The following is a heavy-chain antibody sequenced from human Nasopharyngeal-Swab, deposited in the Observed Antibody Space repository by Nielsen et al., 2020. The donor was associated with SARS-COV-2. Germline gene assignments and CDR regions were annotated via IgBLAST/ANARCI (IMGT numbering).Heavy chain of an antibody. Sequence: GESLKISCAASGFNFSTYNMNWVRQAPGKGLEWVSSISTTRSYIYYADSLKGRFTISRDNVKNSLYLQMNSLRAEDTAVYYCARDLHSYGSGSYYRHFGYWGQGLLVTVSS. J-gene: IGHJ4*02. V-gene: IGHV3-21*01. CDR2: ISTTRSYI. CDR3: ARDLHSYGSGSYYRHFGY. CDR1: GFNFSTYN. D-gene: IGHD3-10*01.